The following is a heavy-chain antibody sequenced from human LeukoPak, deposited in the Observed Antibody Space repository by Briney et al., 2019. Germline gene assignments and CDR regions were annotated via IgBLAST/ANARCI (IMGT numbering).Heavy chain of an antibody. Sequence: SETLSLTCTVSGGSISSSSYYWGWIRQPPGKGLEWIGSIYYSGSTYYNPSLKSRVTISVDTSKNQFSLKLSSVTAADTAVYYCARHKGVVITPLDAFDIWGQGTMVTVSS. J-gene: IGHJ3*02. CDR3: ARHKGVVITPLDAFDI. D-gene: IGHD3-3*01. CDR2: IYYSGST. CDR1: GGSISSSSYY. V-gene: IGHV4-39*01.